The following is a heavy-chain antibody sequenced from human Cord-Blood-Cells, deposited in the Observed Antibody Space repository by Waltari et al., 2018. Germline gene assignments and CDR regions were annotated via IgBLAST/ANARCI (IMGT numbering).Heavy chain of an antibody. J-gene: IGHJ3*02. V-gene: IGHV3-7*01. CDR3: ARQCYSSSWYDAFDI. CDR2: IKQDGSEK. Sequence: EVQLVESGGGLVQPGGSLSLSCAASGFTFSSYWLSWVRQAPGKGLEWVANIKQDGSEKYYVDSVKGRFTISRDNAKNSLYLQMNSLRAEDTAVYYCARQCYSSSWYDAFDIWGQGTMVTVSS. CDR1: GFTFSSYW. D-gene: IGHD6-13*01.